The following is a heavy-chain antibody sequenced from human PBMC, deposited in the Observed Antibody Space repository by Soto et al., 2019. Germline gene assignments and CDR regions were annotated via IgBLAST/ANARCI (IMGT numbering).Heavy chain of an antibody. Sequence: PSETLSLTCTVSGGSISSGGYYWSWIRQHPGKGLEWIGYIYYSGSTYYNPSLKSRVTISVDTSKNQFSLKLSSVTAADTAVYYCARDRTPTYYYDRSGYWAFDAFDIWGQGATVTVS. V-gene: IGHV4-31*03. J-gene: IGHJ3*02. CDR2: IYYSGST. CDR3: ARDRTPTYYYDRSGYWAFDAFDI. CDR1: GGSISSGGYY. D-gene: IGHD3-22*01.